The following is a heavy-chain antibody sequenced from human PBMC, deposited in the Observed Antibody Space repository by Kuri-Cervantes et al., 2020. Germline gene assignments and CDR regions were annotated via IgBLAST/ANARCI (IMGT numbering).Heavy chain of an antibody. CDR3: AKAPKDASAFDI. CDR1: GFTFSSYA. CDR2: ISWNSGSI. J-gene: IGHJ3*02. Sequence: LSLTCAASGFTFSSYAMSWVRQAPGKGLEWVLGISWNSGSIGYADSVKGRFTISRDNAKNSLYLQMNSLRAEDTALYYCAKAPKDASAFDIWGQGTMVTVSS. V-gene: IGHV3-9*01.